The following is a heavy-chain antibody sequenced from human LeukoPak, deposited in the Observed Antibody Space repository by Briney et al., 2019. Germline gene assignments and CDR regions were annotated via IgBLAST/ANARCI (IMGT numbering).Heavy chain of an antibody. D-gene: IGHD3-10*01. J-gene: IGHJ4*02. V-gene: IGHV4-59*12. CDR3: AREATMVRGVTVD. CDR2: IYYSGST. CDR1: GGSISSYY. Sequence: SETLSLTFTVSGGSISSYYWSWIRQPPGKGLEWIGYIYYSGSTNYNPSLKSRVTISVDTSKNQFSLKLSSVTAADTAVYYCAREATMVRGVTVDWGQGTLVTVSS.